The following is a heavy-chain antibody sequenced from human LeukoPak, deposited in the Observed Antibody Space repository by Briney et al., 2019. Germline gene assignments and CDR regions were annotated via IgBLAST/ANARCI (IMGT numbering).Heavy chain of an antibody. D-gene: IGHD6-6*01. CDR1: GGSFSDYY. CDR2: INHSGST. J-gene: IGHJ4*02. CDR3: ARHRGSSSLFDY. V-gene: IGHV4-34*01. Sequence: KTSETLSLTCAVYGGSFSDYYWSWSRQPPGKGLEWIGEINHSGSTNYNPSLKSRVTISVDTSKNQFSLKLSSVTAADTAVYYCARHRGSSSLFDYWGQGTLVTVSS.